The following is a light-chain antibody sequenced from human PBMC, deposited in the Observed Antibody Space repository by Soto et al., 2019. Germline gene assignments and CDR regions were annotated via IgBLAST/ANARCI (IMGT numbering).Light chain of an antibody. CDR1: NIGSKS. CDR2: YDS. Sequence: SYELTQPPSVSVAPGKTARITCGGNNIGSKSVHWYQQKPGQAPVLVIYYDSDRPSGIPERFSGSNSENTATLTISRVEAGDEADYYCQVWDSSSDHPYVFGTGTKLTVL. CDR3: QVWDSSSDHPYV. J-gene: IGLJ1*01. V-gene: IGLV3-21*04.